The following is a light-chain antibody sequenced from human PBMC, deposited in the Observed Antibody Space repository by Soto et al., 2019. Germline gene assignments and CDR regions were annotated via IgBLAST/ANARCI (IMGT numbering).Light chain of an antibody. Sequence: QTVLTQPPSMCAAPGQTVIISCSGSRSNIGNYHVSWYQQFPGTAPKLLIYDNDKRPSGIPDRFSGSKSGSSATLGITGLQTGDEADYHCGTWDGSLGAVVFGGGTKLTVL. CDR3: GTWDGSLGAVV. CDR1: RSNIGNYH. CDR2: DND. V-gene: IGLV1-51*01. J-gene: IGLJ3*02.